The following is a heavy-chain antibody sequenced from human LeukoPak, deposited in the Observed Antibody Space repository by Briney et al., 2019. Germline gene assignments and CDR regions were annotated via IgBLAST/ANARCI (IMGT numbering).Heavy chain of an antibody. CDR3: ARDGAAVAGTSDY. CDR2: ISSSGSTI. D-gene: IGHD6-19*01. V-gene: IGHV3-11*01. Sequence: GGSLRLSCAASGFTFSDYYMSWIRQPPEKRLEWVSYISSSGSTIYYADSVKGRFTISRDNAKNSLYLQMNSLRAEDTAVYYCARDGAAVAGTSDYWGQGTLVTVSS. CDR1: GFTFSDYY. J-gene: IGHJ4*02.